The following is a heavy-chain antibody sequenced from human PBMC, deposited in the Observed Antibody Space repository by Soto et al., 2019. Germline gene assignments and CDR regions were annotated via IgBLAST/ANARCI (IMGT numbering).Heavy chain of an antibody. CDR2: INHSGST. CDR3: AKTYYYGSGSYSEWFDP. J-gene: IGHJ5*02. CDR1: GGSFSGYY. Sequence: SETMSLTCAVDGGSFSGYYWSWIRQPPGKGLEWIGEINHSGSTNYNPSLKSRVTISVDTSKNQFSLKLSSVTAADTAVYYCAKTYYYGSGSYSEWFDPWGQGTLVTVSS. D-gene: IGHD3-10*01. V-gene: IGHV4-34*01.